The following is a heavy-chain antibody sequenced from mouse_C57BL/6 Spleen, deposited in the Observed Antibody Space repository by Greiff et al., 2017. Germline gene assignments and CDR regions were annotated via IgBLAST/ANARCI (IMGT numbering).Heavy chain of an antibody. CDR1: GYTFTDYN. D-gene: IGHD1-1*02. CDR3: ARALYGWYFDV. Sequence: VQLKQSGPELVKPGASVKMSCKASGYTFTDYNMHWVKQSHGKSLEWIGYINPNNGGTSYNQKFKGKATLTVNKSSSTAYMELRSLTSEDSAVYYCARALYGWYFDVWGTGTTVTVSS. J-gene: IGHJ1*03. V-gene: IGHV1-22*01. CDR2: INPNNGGT.